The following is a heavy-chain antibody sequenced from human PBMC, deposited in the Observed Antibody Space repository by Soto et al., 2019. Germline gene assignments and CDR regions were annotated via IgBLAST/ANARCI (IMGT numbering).Heavy chain of an antibody. CDR1: GYIFNRYS. V-gene: IGHV1-18*04. J-gene: IGHJ4*02. Sequence: QIQLVQSGAEVKKPGASVKVSCKASGYIFNRYSISWVRQAPGQGLEWMGWISAYDGDTKYAQHLQGRVTLTTETSTSTAYMELRDLGSDDTAMYYCARDHAGSGWFRLDCWGQGTLVTVSS. CDR3: ARDHAGSGWFRLDC. CDR2: ISAYDGDT. D-gene: IGHD6-19*01.